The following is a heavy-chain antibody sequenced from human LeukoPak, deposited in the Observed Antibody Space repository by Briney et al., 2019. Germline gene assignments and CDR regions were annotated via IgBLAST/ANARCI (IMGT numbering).Heavy chain of an antibody. Sequence: GGSLRLSCAASGFTFDDYAMHWVRQAPGKGMVWVSRINTDGSSTSYADSVKGRFTISRDNAKNTLYLQMNSLRAEDTAVYYCARPDSSGYYYDDWGQGTLVTVSS. J-gene: IGHJ4*02. CDR2: INTDGSST. V-gene: IGHV3-74*01. D-gene: IGHD3-22*01. CDR3: ARPDSSGYYYDD. CDR1: GFTFDDYA.